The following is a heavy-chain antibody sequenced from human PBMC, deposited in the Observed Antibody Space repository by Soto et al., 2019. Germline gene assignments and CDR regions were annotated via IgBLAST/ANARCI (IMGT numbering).Heavy chain of an antibody. CDR3: SRDRSWRTGYYSGIDV. CDR1: GFTFTSYA. J-gene: IGHJ6*02. Sequence: QAHLVESGGGVVQPGGSLKISCAASGFTFTSYAMHWVRQAPGKGLEWVALMWYDRSHTYYAESVKGRFNISRDESNNMLFLHMSGLRAEATAVYYCSRDRSWRTGYYSGIDVWGQGTTVTVS. CDR2: MWYDRSHT. V-gene: IGHV3-33*01. D-gene: IGHD1-1*01.